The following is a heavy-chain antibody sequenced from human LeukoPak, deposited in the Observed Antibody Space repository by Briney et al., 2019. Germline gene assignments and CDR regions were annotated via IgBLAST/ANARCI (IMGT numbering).Heavy chain of an antibody. Sequence: SETLSLTCTVSGGSISSYYWGWIRQPPGKGLEWIGSVYYSGTTYYNPSLKSRVTISVATSRNQFSLSLTSVTVADTAVYFCARDSYGSGSNHDYWGRESWSPSPQ. CDR2: VYYSGTT. J-gene: IGHJ4*02. CDR3: ARDSYGSGSNHDY. D-gene: IGHD3-10*01. CDR1: GGSISSYY. V-gene: IGHV4-39*07.